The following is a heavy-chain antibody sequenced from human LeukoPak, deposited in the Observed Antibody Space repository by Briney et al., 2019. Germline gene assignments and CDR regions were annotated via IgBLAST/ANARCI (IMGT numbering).Heavy chain of an antibody. CDR1: GYTFISYW. CDR3: ASHRVTVVRQNWCAP. D-gene: IGHD4-23*01. V-gene: IGHV5-51*01. Sequence: GESLKISCTGSGYTFISYWIAWVRQTPGKGLEWMGIIYPADSDTKYSPSFQGQITISADKSISTAYLQWSNLKASDTAIYYCASHRVTVVRQNWCAPWGQGTLVTVSS. CDR2: IYPADSDT. J-gene: IGHJ5*02.